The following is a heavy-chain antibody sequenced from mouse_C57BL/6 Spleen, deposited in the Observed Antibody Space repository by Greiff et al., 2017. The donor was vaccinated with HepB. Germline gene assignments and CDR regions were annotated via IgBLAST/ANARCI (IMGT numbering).Heavy chain of an antibody. CDR3: ARGNSYYDGRGYFDV. CDR2: IYPGDGDT. J-gene: IGHJ1*03. CDR1: GYAFSSSW. V-gene: IGHV1-82*01. D-gene: IGHD1-1*01. Sequence: QVQLQQSGPELVKPGASVKISCKASGYAFSSSWMNWVKQRPGKGLEWIGRIYPGDGDTNYNGKFKGKATLTADKSSSTAYMQLSSLTSEESAVYFCARGNSYYDGRGYFDVWGTGTTVTVSS.